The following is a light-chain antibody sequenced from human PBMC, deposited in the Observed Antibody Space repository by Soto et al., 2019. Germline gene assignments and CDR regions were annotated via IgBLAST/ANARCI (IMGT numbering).Light chain of an antibody. Sequence: QSVLTQAPSASETPGQRVTISCSGRSSNIGRNSISWYQQFPGTAPKILIYNTNQRPAGVPDRFSGSKSGTSASLAIRGLQSDDEADYYCAAWDDSLNGYVFGTGTKVTVL. V-gene: IGLV1-44*01. CDR1: SSNIGRNS. J-gene: IGLJ1*01. CDR2: NTN. CDR3: AAWDDSLNGYV.